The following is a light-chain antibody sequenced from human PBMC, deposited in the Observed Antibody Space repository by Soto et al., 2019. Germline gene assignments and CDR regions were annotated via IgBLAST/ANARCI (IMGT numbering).Light chain of an antibody. Sequence: EIVLTQSPGTLSLSPGERATLFCRASQSLSSTYLAWYQQRPGQAPRLLIFGASNRATGIPDRFRGSGSGTDFTLTISRLEPGDFAVNYCQRYGSSSLSFGGGTTVDIK. V-gene: IGKV3-20*01. CDR1: QSLSSTY. CDR2: GAS. J-gene: IGKJ4*01. CDR3: QRYGSSSLS.